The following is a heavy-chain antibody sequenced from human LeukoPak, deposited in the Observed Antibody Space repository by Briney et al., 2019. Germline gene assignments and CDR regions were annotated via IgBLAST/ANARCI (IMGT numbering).Heavy chain of an antibody. CDR2: INPNSDGT. CDR3: ARVGIAVAGTGHDAFDI. Sequence: ASVKVSCKASGYTFTGYYMHWVRQAPGQGLEWMGWINPNSDGTNYAQKFQGRVTMTRDTSISTAYMELSRLRSDDTAVYYCARVGIAVAGTGHDAFDIWAKGQWSPSLQ. V-gene: IGHV1-2*02. J-gene: IGHJ3*02. D-gene: IGHD6-19*01. CDR1: GYTFTGYY.